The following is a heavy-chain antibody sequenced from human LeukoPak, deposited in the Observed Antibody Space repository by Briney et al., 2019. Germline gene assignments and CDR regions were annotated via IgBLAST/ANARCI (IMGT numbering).Heavy chain of an antibody. J-gene: IGHJ4*02. V-gene: IGHV3-74*01. CDR1: GV. D-gene: IGHD5-18*01. Sequence: QSGGSLRLSCAASGVIHWVRQAPGKGLVWVSRINRDGSSTSYADSVKGRFTISRDNAKNTLYLQMNSLRAEDTAVYYCARGGGYSYGSFDYWGQGTLVTVSS. CDR2: INRDGSST. CDR3: ARGGGYSYGSFDY.